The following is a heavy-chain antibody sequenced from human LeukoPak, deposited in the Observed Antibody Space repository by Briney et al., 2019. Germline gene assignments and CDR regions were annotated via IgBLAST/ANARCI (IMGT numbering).Heavy chain of an antibody. Sequence: GGSLRLSCAGSGFTFRNYEMSWVRQAPGKGLEWVSHISRDSSTVYYRDSVKGRFTISRDNVKNSLYLQMNSLRVEDTGVYYCARDLGDWYTSGFDDWGQGSLVIVSS. D-gene: IGHD3-16*01. CDR2: ISRDSSTV. CDR3: ARDLGDWYTSGFDD. V-gene: IGHV3-48*03. J-gene: IGHJ5*02. CDR1: GFTFRNYE.